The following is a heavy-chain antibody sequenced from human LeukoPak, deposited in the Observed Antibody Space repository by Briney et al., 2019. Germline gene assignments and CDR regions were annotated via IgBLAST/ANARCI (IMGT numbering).Heavy chain of an antibody. CDR3: VKDLWPAGNRGGYYSPFDY. Sequence: GGSLRLSCAASGFTFSGHAMSWVRQAPGKGLEWVSAICESGDATNYADSVRGRFTISRDNSKNTVHLQLNSLRAADTAVYYCVKDLWPAGNRGGYYSPFDYWGQGTLVTVSS. V-gene: IGHV3-23*01. CDR2: ICESGDAT. J-gene: IGHJ4*02. D-gene: IGHD3-3*01. CDR1: GFTFSGHA.